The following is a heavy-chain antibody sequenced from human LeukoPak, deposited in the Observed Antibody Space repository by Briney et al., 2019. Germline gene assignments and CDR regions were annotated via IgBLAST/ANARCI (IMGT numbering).Heavy chain of an antibody. CDR1: GGTFSSYA. V-gene: IGHV1-69*04. CDR2: IIPILGIA. D-gene: IGHD1-14*01. CDR3: AREQSHHHYFDY. J-gene: IGHJ4*02. Sequence: SVKVSCKASGGTFSSYAISWLRQAPGQGLEWMGRIIPILGIANYAQKFQGRVTITADKSTSTAYMELSSLRSEDTAVYYCAREQSHHHYFDYWGQGTLVTVSS.